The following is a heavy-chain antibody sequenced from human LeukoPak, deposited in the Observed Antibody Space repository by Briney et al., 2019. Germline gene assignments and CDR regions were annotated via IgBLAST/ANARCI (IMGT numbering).Heavy chain of an antibody. CDR2: ISGSGGST. J-gene: IGHJ4*02. D-gene: IGHD5-24*01. CDR1: GFTFSSYA. V-gene: IGHV3-23*01. Sequence: GGSLRLSCAASGFTFSSYAMSWVRQAPGKGLEWVSAISGSGGSTYYADSVKGRFTISRDNSKNTLYLQMNSLRAEDTAVYYCAKVASDRDGYNQDLDYWGQGTLVTVSS. CDR3: AKVASDRDGYNQDLDY.